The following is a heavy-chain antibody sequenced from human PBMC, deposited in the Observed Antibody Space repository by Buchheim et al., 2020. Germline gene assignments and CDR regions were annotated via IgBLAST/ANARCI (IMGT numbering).Heavy chain of an antibody. CDR3: ARGAIYGLFPFDP. CDR2: IHNNWDT. J-gene: IGHJ5*02. V-gene: IGHV4-30-4*01. CDR1: GGSISSGDYY. D-gene: IGHD2/OR15-2a*01. Sequence: QVQLQESGPGLVKPSQTLSLTCTVSGGSISSGDYYWSWIRQPPGKGLEWIAYIHNNWDTYSNPSLKSRVTISVDTSKNQFSLKLSSVTAADTAVYYCARGAIYGLFPFDPWGQGTL.